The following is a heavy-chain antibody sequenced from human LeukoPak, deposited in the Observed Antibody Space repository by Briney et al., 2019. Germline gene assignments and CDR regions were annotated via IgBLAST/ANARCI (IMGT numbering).Heavy chain of an antibody. Sequence: TSETLSLTCAVSGGSIRSSNYYWGWIRQPPGKGLEWIGNIYYSGSTYYNPSLKSRVTISVDTSKNQFSLKVSSVIAADTAVYYCAREWIFCSSTSCSYNWFDPWGQGTLVTVSS. CDR1: GGSIRSSNYY. D-gene: IGHD2-2*01. CDR3: AREWIFCSSTSCSYNWFDP. V-gene: IGHV4-39*07. J-gene: IGHJ5*02. CDR2: IYYSGST.